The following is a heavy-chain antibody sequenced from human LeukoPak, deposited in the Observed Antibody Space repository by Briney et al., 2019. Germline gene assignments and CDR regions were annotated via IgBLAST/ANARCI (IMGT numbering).Heavy chain of an antibody. V-gene: IGHV4-59*01. Sequence: SETLSLTCTVSGGSISSYYWSWIRQPPGKGPEWIGYIYYSGSTNYNPSLKSRVTISVDTSKNQFSLKLSSVTAADTAVYYCARATEFTIIAFDIWGQGTMVTVSS. J-gene: IGHJ3*02. CDR1: GGSISSYY. D-gene: IGHD3-10*01. CDR3: ARATEFTIIAFDI. CDR2: IYYSGST.